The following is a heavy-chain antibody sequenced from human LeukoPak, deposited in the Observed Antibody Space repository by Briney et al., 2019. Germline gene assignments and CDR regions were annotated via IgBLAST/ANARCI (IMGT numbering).Heavy chain of an antibody. CDR2: INHSGIT. CDR1: GGSLSGYY. V-gene: IGHV4-34*01. Sequence: SEPLSLTCAVYGGSLSGYYWSWIRKRPGKGLEWIGEINHSGITSYIPSLMSRVTISVDTSNNQFSLKLSSVTAADTAVYYCARDLCSSTSFYYFDYWGQGTLVTVSS. D-gene: IGHD2-2*01. J-gene: IGHJ4*02. CDR3: ARDLCSSTSFYYFDY.